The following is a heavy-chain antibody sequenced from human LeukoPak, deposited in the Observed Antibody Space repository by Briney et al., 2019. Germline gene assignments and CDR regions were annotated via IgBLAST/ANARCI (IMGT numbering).Heavy chain of an antibody. CDR2: ITSDGSST. CDR1: GFTFSSTW. Sequence: PGGSLRLSCAASGFTFSSTWMNWVRQGPGKGLEWVSRITSDGSSTIYADSVKGQFTISRDNAKSTVYLQMNSLRAEDTAVYYCARDCERGYSYGLCWGQGTLVTVSS. CDR3: ARDCERGYSYGLC. J-gene: IGHJ4*02. V-gene: IGHV3-74*01. D-gene: IGHD5-18*01.